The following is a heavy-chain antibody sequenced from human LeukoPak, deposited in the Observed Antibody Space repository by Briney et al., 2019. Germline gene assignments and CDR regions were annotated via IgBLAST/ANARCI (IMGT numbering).Heavy chain of an antibody. J-gene: IGHJ4*02. CDR3: AGTVGRSGWLFDD. Sequence: SETLTLTCAVYGGSFSGYYWCWIREPPGTGQEWIGKINHSGSTKYNPSLKRRVTISVETSKNQFALKLSAVTAANTAVYYCAGTVGRSGWLFDDWGQVALVTVAS. CDR2: INHSGST. CDR1: GGSFSGYY. D-gene: IGHD6-19*01. V-gene: IGHV4-34*01.